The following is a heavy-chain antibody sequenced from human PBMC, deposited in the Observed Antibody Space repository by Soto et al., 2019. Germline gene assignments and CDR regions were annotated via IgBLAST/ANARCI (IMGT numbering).Heavy chain of an antibody. CDR3: VRGVVVVVGSTAENFDH. Sequence: QPGGSLRLSXVTSGFTFTKYSMNWVRQAPGKGLEWVSYISYSGETKYYADSLKGRYAISRDDAKNSVYLQMNSLRDEDTAFYYCVRGVVVVVGSTAENFDHWGQGTLVTVSS. D-gene: IGHD2-15*01. V-gene: IGHV3-48*02. J-gene: IGHJ4*02. CDR1: GFTFTKYS. CDR2: ISYSGETK.